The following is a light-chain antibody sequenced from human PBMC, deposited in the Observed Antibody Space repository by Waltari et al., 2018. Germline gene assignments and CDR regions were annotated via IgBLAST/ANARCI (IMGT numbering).Light chain of an antibody. CDR3: YSTDTSGNHRV. J-gene: IGLJ3*02. CDR2: DNS. Sequence: SYELTQPPSVSVSPGQTARITCSGDALPKKYAFCYQQKSGQAPVLVTYDNSKRPSGIPEQFSGTRSGTLATLTISGAQVEDEADYYCYSTDTSGNHRVFGGGTKLTVL. V-gene: IGLV3-10*01. CDR1: ALPKKY.